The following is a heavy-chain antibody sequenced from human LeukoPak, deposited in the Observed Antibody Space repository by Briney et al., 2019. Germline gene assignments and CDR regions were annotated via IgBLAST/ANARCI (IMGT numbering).Heavy chain of an antibody. CDR3: AKDILPNDY. V-gene: IGHV3-23*01. J-gene: IGHJ4*02. Sequence: GGSLRLSCAVSEFTFSSHAMTWVRQAPGKGLEWVSGISIGDSTFYADSVKGRFTISRDKSKNTLYLQMNSLRAEDTAVYYCAKDILPNDYWGQGTLVIVSS. CDR2: ISIGDST. CDR1: EFTFSSHA.